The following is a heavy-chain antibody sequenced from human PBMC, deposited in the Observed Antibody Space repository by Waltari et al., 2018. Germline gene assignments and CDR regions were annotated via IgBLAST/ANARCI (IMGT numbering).Heavy chain of an antibody. CDR2: ITGSGTTI. D-gene: IGHD3-10*01. V-gene: IGHV3-11*04. J-gene: IGHJ4*02. CDR3: AREYFYRFDY. Sequence: QVRLVASGGGLVKPGGSLRLSCAASGFPFLDYYMTWIRQSPGKGLELISYITGSGTTISYADSVKGRFTISRDNAENSLYLQLNSLRAEDTAVYYCAREYFYRFDYWGQGTLVTVSS. CDR1: GFPFLDYY.